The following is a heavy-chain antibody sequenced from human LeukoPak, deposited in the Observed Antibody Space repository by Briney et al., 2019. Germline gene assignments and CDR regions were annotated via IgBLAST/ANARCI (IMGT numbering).Heavy chain of an antibody. CDR2: INHSGST. V-gene: IGHV4-34*01. CDR1: GGSFSGYY. J-gene: IGHJ5*02. CDR3: ARFRSSWIDP. D-gene: IGHD3-10*01. Sequence: SETLSLTCAVYGGSFSGYYWSWIRQPPGKGLEWIGEINHSGSTNYNPSLKSRVTISVDTSKNQFSLKLSSVTAADTAVYYCARFRSSWIDPWGQGTLVTVSS.